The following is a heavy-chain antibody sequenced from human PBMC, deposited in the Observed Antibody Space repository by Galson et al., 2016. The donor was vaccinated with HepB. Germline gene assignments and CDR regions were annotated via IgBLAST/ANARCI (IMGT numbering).Heavy chain of an antibody. J-gene: IGHJ4*02. CDR1: GFTFSSHP. V-gene: IGHV3-23*01. CDR3: AKRVSSSKYFDY. D-gene: IGHD2-2*01. Sequence: SLRLSCAGSGFTFSSHPMIWVRQAPGKGLEWVSSIGSRGDDTYYADSVKGRFTVSRDNLKNTLYLQMNSLRADDTAVYYCAKRVSSSKYFDYWGQGTLVTVSS. CDR2: IGSRGDDT.